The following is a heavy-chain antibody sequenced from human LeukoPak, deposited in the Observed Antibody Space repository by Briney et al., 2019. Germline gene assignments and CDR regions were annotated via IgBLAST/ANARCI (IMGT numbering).Heavy chain of an antibody. CDR2: IYYSGST. CDR3: ARARASVVPAAIDY. V-gene: IGHV4-30-4*01. D-gene: IGHD2-2*01. J-gene: IGHJ4*02. CDR1: GGSISSGGYY. Sequence: PSETLSHTCAVSGGSISSGGYYWSWIRQPPGKGLEWIGYIYYSGSTYYNPSLKSRVTISVDTSKNQFSLKLSSVTAADTAVYYCARARASVVPAAIDYWGQGTLVTVSS.